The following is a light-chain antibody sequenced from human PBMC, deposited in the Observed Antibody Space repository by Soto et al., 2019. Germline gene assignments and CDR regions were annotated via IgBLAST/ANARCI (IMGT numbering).Light chain of an antibody. J-gene: IGKJ4*01. CDR3: QHYNNLPLT. CDR1: QSVSSN. V-gene: IGKV3-15*01. Sequence: EIVLTQSPATLSVSPGERATLSCRASQSVSSNLAWYQQKPGQAPRLLIYGASSRAPGMPARFSGSGSGTEFTLTISSLQSEDFAVYYCQHYNNLPLTFGGGAKVEIK. CDR2: GAS.